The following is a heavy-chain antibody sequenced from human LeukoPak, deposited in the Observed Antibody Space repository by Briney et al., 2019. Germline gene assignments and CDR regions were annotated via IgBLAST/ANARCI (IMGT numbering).Heavy chain of an antibody. J-gene: IGHJ4*02. CDR3: ARGRNYGDNPRWLDY. V-gene: IGHV4-34*01. CDR1: GGSISSYY. CDR2: INHSGST. D-gene: IGHD4-23*01. Sequence: PSETLSLTCTVSGGSISSYYWSWIRQPPGKGLEWIGEINHSGSTNYNPSLKSRVTISVDTSKNQFSLKLSSVTAADTAVYYCARGRNYGDNPRWLDYWGQGTLVTVSS.